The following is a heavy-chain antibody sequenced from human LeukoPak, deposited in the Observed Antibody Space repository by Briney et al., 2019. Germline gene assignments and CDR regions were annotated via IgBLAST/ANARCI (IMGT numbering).Heavy chain of an antibody. Sequence: PSETLSLTCTVSGGSISSGGYYWSWIRQPPGKGLEWIGYIYHSGSTYYNPSLKSRVTISVDRSKNQFSLKLSSVTAADTAVYYCARSPSGSAAAGTGYFQHWGQGTLVTVSS. D-gene: IGHD6-13*01. CDR1: GGSISSGGYY. V-gene: IGHV4-30-2*01. CDR2: IYHSGST. CDR3: ARSPSGSAAAGTGYFQH. J-gene: IGHJ1*01.